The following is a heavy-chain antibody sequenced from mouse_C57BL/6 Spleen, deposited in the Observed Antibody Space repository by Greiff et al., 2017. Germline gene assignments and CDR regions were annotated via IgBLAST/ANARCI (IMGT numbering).Heavy chain of an antibody. CDR3: TRDTTGVAGLYFDC. CDR1: GYTFTDYE. V-gene: IGHV1-15*01. CDR2: IDPETGGT. J-gene: IGHJ2*01. Sequence: QVQLQQSGAELVRPGASVTLSCKASGYTFTDYEMHWVKQTPVHGLEWIGAIDPETGGTAYNQKFKGKAILTADKSSSTAYMELRSLTSEDSAVYYCTRDTTGVAGLYFDCWGQGTTLTVSS. D-gene: IGHD1-1*01.